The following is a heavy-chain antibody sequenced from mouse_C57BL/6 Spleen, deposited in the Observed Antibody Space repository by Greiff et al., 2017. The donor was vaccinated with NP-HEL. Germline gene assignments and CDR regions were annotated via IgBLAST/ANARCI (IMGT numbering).Heavy chain of an antibody. D-gene: IGHD2-1*01. V-gene: IGHV5-6*01. Sequence: EVKLVESGGDLVKPGGSLKLSCAASGFTFSSYGMSWVRQTPDKRLEWVATISSGGSYTYYPDSVKGRFTISRDNAKNTLYLQMSSLKSEDTAMYYCARSGNYYFDYWGQGTTLTVSS. J-gene: IGHJ2*01. CDR1: GFTFSSYG. CDR3: ARSGNYYFDY. CDR2: ISSGGSYT.